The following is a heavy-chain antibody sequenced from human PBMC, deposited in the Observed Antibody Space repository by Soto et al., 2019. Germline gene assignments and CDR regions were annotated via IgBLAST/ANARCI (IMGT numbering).Heavy chain of an antibody. CDR1: GFTFSSYA. D-gene: IGHD2-15*01. Sequence: QVQLVESGGGVVQPGRSLRLSCAASGFTFSSYAMHWVRQAPGKGLEWVAVISYDGSNKYYADSVKGRFTISRDNSKNPLDRQMNRLRAKDKAVDYCARRGVVVTHYFDYWGQGTLVTVSS. V-gene: IGHV3-30-3*01. CDR3: ARRGVVVTHYFDY. J-gene: IGHJ4*02. CDR2: ISYDGSNK.